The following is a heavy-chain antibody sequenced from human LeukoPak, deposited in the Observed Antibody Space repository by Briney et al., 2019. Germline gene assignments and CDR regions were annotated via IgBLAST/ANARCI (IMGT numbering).Heavy chain of an antibody. CDR2: INHSGST. D-gene: IGHD4-17*01. V-gene: IGHV4-34*01. CDR3: AKDQGVTSTHFDY. CDR1: GGSFSGYY. J-gene: IGHJ4*02. Sequence: SETLSLTCAVYGGSFSGYYWSWIRQPPGKGLEWIGEINHSGSTNYNPSLKSRVTISVDTSKNQFSLKLSSVTAADTAVYYCAKDQGVTSTHFDYWGQGTLVTVSS.